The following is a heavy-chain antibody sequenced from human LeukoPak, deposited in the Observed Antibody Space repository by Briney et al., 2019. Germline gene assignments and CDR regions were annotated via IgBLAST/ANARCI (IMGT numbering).Heavy chain of an antibody. CDR2: IYPGDSDT. J-gene: IGHJ3*02. V-gene: IGHV5-51*01. CDR3: ARVGRIAVAGSDAFDI. D-gene: IGHD6-19*01. CDR1: GYSFTSYW. Sequence: GESLKISCKGSGYSFTSYWIGWVRQMPGKGLEWMGIIYPGDSDTRYSPSFQGQVTISADKSISTAYLQWSSLKASDTAMYYCARVGRIAVAGSDAFDIWGQGTMVTVSS.